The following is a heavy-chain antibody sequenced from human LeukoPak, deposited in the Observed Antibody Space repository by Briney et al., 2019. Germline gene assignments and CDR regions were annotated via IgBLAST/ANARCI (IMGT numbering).Heavy chain of an antibody. CDR1: GYTFTGYY. J-gene: IGHJ6*03. CDR2: INPNSGGT. D-gene: IGHD5-24*01. CDR3: ARVEPTYYYYYMDV. Sequence: ASVKVSCKASGYTFTGYYMHWVRQASGQGLEWMGWINPNSGGTNYAQKFQGRVTMTRDTSISTAYMELSRLRSDDTAVYYCARVEPTYYYYYMDVWGKGTTVTVSS. V-gene: IGHV1-2*02.